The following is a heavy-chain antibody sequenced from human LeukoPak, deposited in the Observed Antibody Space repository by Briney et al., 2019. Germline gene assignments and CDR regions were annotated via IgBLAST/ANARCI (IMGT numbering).Heavy chain of an antibody. CDR3: ARSTVVAATHFDY. D-gene: IGHD2-15*01. J-gene: IGHJ4*02. Sequence: ASVKVSCKASGYTFTGYYMHWVRQAPGQGLEWMGWINPNSGGTNYAQKFQGWVTMTRDTSISTAYMKLSRLRSDDTAVYYCARSTVVAATHFDYWGQGTLVTVSS. CDR1: GYTFTGYY. CDR2: INPNSGGT. V-gene: IGHV1-2*04.